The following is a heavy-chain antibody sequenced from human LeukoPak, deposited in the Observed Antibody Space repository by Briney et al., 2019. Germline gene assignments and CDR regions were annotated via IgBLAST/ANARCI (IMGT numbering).Heavy chain of an antibody. J-gene: IGHJ4*02. CDR2: IYSGGST. Sequence: GGSLRLSCAPSGFTVSSNYMSWVRQAPGKGLEWVSVIYSGGSTYYAEPVKGRFTISRDNSKNTLYLQMNSLRAEDTAVYYCARGLLAAPYYDSSGYYYFDYWGQGTLVTVSS. D-gene: IGHD3-22*01. CDR3: ARGLLAAPYYDSSGYYYFDY. CDR1: GFTVSSNY. V-gene: IGHV3-53*01.